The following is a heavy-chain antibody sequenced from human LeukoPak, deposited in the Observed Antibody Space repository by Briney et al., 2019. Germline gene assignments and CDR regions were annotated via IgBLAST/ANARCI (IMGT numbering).Heavy chain of an antibody. J-gene: IGHJ6*03. CDR2: IYYSGST. D-gene: IGHD5-18*01. Sequence: SETLSLTCTVSGGSISSYYWSWIRQPPGKGLEWIGYIYYSGSTNYNPSLKSRVTISVDSSKNQFSLKLSSVTAADTAVYYCAREREWIQLPAMRTYYYMDVWGKGTTVTVSS. CDR3: AREREWIQLPAMRTYYYMDV. CDR1: GGSISSYY. V-gene: IGHV4-59*01.